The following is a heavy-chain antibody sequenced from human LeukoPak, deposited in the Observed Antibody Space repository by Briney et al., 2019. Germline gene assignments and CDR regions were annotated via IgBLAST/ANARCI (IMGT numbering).Heavy chain of an antibody. CDR1: GFIFGDYA. J-gene: IGHJ4*02. Sequence: GGSLRLSCTASGFIFGDYAMSWFRQAPGKGLEWVAFIRSKPYGGTTEYAASVNGRFTISRDDSKSIAYLQMNSLKTEDTAMYYCTRGWDPFHNWGQGTLVTVSS. V-gene: IGHV3-49*03. D-gene: IGHD1-26*01. CDR3: TRGWDPFHN. CDR2: IRSKPYGGTT.